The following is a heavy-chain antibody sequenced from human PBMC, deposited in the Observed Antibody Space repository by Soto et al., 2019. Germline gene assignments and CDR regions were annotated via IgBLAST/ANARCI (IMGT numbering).Heavy chain of an antibody. CDR2: ISAHNGNT. CDR3: ARARTGSGSYSGRGFDP. CDR1: GYTFTSYG. V-gene: IGHV1-18*01. D-gene: IGHD1-26*01. Sequence: QVQLVQSGAEVKKPGASVKVSCKASGYTFTSYGISWVRQAPGQGLEWMGWISAHNGNTNYAQKLQGRVTMTTDTSXSXAYMELRSLRSDDTAVYYCARARTGSGSYSGRGFDPWGQGTLVTVSS. J-gene: IGHJ5*02.